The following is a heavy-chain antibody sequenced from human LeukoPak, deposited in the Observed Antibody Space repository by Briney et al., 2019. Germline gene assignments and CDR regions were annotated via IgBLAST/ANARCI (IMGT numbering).Heavy chain of an antibody. V-gene: IGHV1-2*02. CDR3: ARGRISITMVRGVFDAFDI. J-gene: IGHJ3*02. CDR1: GYTFTGYY. Sequence: ASVTDSCKASGYTFTGYYMHWVRQAPGQGLEWMGLINSSSGGTNYAQKFQGRVTMTRDTSISTDYMELSRLRSDDTAVYYCARGRISITMVRGVFDAFDIWGQGTMVTVSS. D-gene: IGHD3-10*01. CDR2: INSSSGGT.